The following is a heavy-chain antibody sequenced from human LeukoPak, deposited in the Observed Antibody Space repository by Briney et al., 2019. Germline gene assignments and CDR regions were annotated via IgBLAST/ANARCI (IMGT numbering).Heavy chain of an antibody. CDR2: MNPNSGAT. J-gene: IGHJ4*02. CDR3: ARARRSWCFDY. Sequence: ASVKVSCKASGYTFTSYDFNWLRQATGQGPEWMGWMNPNSGATGYAQKFQGRVTMTRSASINTAYMELSNLRSEDTAVYYCARARRSWCFDYWGQGTLVTVSS. D-gene: IGHD2-8*02. V-gene: IGHV1-8*01. CDR1: GYTFTSYD.